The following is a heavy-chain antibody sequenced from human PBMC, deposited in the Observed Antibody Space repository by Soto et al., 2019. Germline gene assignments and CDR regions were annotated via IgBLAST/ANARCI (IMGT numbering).Heavy chain of an antibody. V-gene: IGHV4-30-4*01. D-gene: IGHD2-15*01. Sequence: TLSLTCTFSGESISSGDHYWSWVRQSPGEGLEWIGFIYYSGNTCYNPSLKSRVSMSVDTSNNQFSLKLNSVTAAGTAVYYCARDAGYCNSVSCYPYNMDVWGQGTTVTSP. J-gene: IGHJ6*02. CDR1: GESISSGDHY. CDR2: IYYSGNT. CDR3: ARDAGYCNSVSCYPYNMDV.